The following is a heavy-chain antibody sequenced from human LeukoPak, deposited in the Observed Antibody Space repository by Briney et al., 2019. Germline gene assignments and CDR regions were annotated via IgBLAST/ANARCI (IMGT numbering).Heavy chain of an antibody. D-gene: IGHD1-26*01. CDR1: GFTFSSYA. CDR2: ISGSGGST. CDR3: AKDVGIVGATLTDY. V-gene: IGHV3-23*01. Sequence: GGSLRLSCAASGFTFSSYAMSWVRQAPGKGLEWVSAISGSGGSTYYADSVKGRFTISRDNSKNTLYLQMNSLRAEDTAVYYCAKDVGIVGATLTDYWGQGTLVTVSS. J-gene: IGHJ4*02.